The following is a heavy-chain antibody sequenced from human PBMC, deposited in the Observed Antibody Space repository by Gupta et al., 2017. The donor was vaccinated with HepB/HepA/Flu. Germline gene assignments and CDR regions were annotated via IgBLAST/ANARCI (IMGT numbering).Heavy chain of an antibody. J-gene: IGHJ4*02. V-gene: IGHV4-39*01. D-gene: IGHD6-13*01. CDR3: ARHLLSHSSSWYFIGLRGEFDY. CDR2: IYYSGST. Sequence: QLQLQESGPGLVKPSETLSLTCTVSGGSISSSSYYWGWIRQPPGKGLEWIGSIYYSGSTYYNPSLKSRVTISVDTSKNQFSLKLSSVTAADTAVYYCARHLLSHSSSWYFIGLRGEFDYWGQGTLVTVSS. CDR1: GGSISSSSYY.